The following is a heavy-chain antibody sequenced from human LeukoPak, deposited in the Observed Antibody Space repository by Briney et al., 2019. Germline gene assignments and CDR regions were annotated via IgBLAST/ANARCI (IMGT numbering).Heavy chain of an antibody. V-gene: IGHV4-34*01. CDR2: INHSGST. CDR1: GGSFSGYY. J-gene: IGHJ4*02. D-gene: IGHD3-22*01. Sequence: SETLSLTCAVCGGSFSGYYWSWIRQPPGKGLEWIGEINHSGSTNYNPSLKSRVTISVDTSKNQFSLKLSSVTAADTAVYYCARGDSSGYYFPHFDYWGQGTLVTVSS. CDR3: ARGDSSGYYFPHFDY.